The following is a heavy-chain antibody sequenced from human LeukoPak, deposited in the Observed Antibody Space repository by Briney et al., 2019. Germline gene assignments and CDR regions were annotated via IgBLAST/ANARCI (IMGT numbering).Heavy chain of an antibody. CDR3: AKGDNYYDASGYYLSKALFDY. V-gene: IGHV3-30*18. CDR2: LSYNGRNI. D-gene: IGHD3-22*01. J-gene: IGHJ4*02. CDR1: GFTFDDYG. Sequence: GGSLRLSCAASGFTFDDYGLSWVRQAPGKGLEWVAGLSYNGRNIYYADSVKGRFAVSRDNSKNTLYMQMNSLRADDTAVYYCAKGDNYYDASGYYLSKALFDYLGQGTLVTVSS.